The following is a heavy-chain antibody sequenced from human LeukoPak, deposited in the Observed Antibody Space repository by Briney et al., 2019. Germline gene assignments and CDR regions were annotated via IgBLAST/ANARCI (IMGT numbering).Heavy chain of an antibody. Sequence: GGSVRLSCGASEFSISSYKISWVGQAPGKGLEWVAHIMERGRQEYNVGSVKGRFTVSRDNAQNSVYLQMNSLGVEDTAVYYCARWRWQQSEFDLWGQGTLVTVSS. CDR1: EFSISSYK. J-gene: IGHJ4*02. CDR3: ARWRWQQSEFDL. CDR2: IMERGRQE. D-gene: IGHD5-24*01. V-gene: IGHV3-7*01.